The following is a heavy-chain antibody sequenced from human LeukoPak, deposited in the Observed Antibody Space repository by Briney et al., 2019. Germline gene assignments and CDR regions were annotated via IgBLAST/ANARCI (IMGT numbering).Heavy chain of an antibody. D-gene: IGHD4-11*01. V-gene: IGHV4-59*01. CDR3: AREGTTVTHFDY. J-gene: IGHJ4*02. CDR2: IYSSGST. CDR1: GGSISTYY. Sequence: SETLSLTCTVSGGSISTYYWSWLRQPPGNGLEWIGYIYSSGSTNYNPSLKSRVTISIDTSKNQFSLKLSSVTAADTAVYYCAREGTTVTHFDYWGQGTLVTVSS.